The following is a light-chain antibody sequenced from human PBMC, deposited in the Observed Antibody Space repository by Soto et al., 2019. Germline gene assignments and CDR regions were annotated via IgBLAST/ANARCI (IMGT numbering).Light chain of an antibody. CDR1: SSNIGSGYD. V-gene: IGLV1-40*01. CDR2: GNT. J-gene: IGLJ3*02. Sequence: QSVLTQPPSVSGAPGQRVTISCTGSSSNIGSGYDVHWYQQLPGTAPKLLIYGNTNRPTGVPDRFSGSKSGTSASLAITGLHAEDEADYYCQSYDSSLSDWVFGGGTKLTVL. CDR3: QSYDSSLSDWV.